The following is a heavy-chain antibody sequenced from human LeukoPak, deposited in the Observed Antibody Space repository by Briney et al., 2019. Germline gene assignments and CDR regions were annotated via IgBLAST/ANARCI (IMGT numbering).Heavy chain of an antibody. CDR1: GYTFTSYG. CDR3: ASSYYYGSGSYHYYGMDV. D-gene: IGHD3-10*01. V-gene: IGHV1-18*04. Sequence: ASVKVSCKASGYTFTSYGISWVRQAPGQGLEWMGWISAYNGNTNYAQKLQGRVTMTTDTSTSTAYMELRSLRSDDTAVYYCASSYYYGSGSYHYYGMDVWGKGTTVTDSS. J-gene: IGHJ6*04. CDR2: ISAYNGNT.